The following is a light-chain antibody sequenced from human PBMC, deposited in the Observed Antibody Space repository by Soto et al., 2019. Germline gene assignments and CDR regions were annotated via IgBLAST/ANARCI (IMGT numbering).Light chain of an antibody. CDR1: QSVGRW. CDR3: QQYNSYLWT. V-gene: IGKV1-5*03. Sequence: DNQMTQSPSTLSASVGDGVTITCRASQSVGRWLAWYQQKPGKAPKLLIYKASSLERGVPSRFSGSGSGTEFTLTISSLQPDDFATYYCQQYNSYLWTFGQGTKVDIK. CDR2: KAS. J-gene: IGKJ1*01.